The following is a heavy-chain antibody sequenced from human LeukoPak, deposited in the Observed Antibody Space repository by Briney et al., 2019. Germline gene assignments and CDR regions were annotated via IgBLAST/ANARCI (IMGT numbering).Heavy chain of an antibody. CDR2: MYTAGGASGST. Sequence: PSQTLSLTCTVSGVSISTGNYYWSWFRQPAGKGLEYIVRMYTAGGASGSTYYNPSLKSRVTISVDTSKNEFSLKLSSVTAADTAVYYCAWGDSSGHPSDPWGQGTLVTVSS. CDR3: AWGDSSGHPSDP. D-gene: IGHD3-22*01. V-gene: IGHV4-61*02. J-gene: IGHJ5*02. CDR1: GVSISTGNYY.